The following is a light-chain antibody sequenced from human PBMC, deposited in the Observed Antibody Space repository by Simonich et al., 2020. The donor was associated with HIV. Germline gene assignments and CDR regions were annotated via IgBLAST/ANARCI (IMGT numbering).Light chain of an antibody. Sequence: EIVLTQSPATLSLSPGERATLSCRARQSVSSYLAWYQQKPGQAPRLLIYDASSRATGIPDRFSGSGSGTDFTLPSSRLEPEDFAVYYCQQYGSSPLTFGGGTKVDIK. CDR1: QSVSSY. V-gene: IGKV3-20*01. CDR2: DAS. J-gene: IGKJ4*01. CDR3: QQYGSSPLT.